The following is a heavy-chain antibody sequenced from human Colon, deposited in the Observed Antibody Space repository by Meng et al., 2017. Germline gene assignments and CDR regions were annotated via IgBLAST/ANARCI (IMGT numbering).Heavy chain of an antibody. V-gene: IGHV4-39*07. CDR1: GSSISITNYY. CDR2: VDKSGNT. CDR3: ARRRIGHYGSGITPIDY. J-gene: IGHJ4*02. Sequence: SETLSLTCTVPGSSISITNYYWGWIRQPPGTGLEWIGTVDKSGNTYYNPSLKSRVTIAIDTSRNQFSLELSSVTAADTAVYYCARRRIGHYGSGITPIDYWGQGTLVTVSS. D-gene: IGHD3-10*01.